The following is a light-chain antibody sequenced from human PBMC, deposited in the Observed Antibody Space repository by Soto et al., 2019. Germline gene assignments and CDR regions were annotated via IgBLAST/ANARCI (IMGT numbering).Light chain of an antibody. CDR3: CSYAGSATWV. V-gene: IGLV2-23*02. CDR1: SSDVGSYNL. J-gene: IGLJ3*02. CDR2: DVI. Sequence: QSALTQPASVSGSPGQSITISCTGTSSDVGSYNLVSWYQHHPGKAPTLMIYDVIRRPSGLSNRFSGSRSGNTASLTISGLQADDEADYYCCSYAGSATWVFGGVTKLTVL.